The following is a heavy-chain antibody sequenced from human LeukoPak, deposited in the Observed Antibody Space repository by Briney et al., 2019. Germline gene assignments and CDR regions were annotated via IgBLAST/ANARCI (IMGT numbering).Heavy chain of an antibody. J-gene: IGHJ4*02. CDR1: GGSFSGYY. CDR3: ARYSRYCSGGSCSPFDY. D-gene: IGHD2-15*01. CDR2: INHSGST. Sequence: PSEPLSLTCAVYGGSFSGYYWCWIRHPPEKGLEWIGEINHSGSTNYNPSLKSRVTISVDTSKNQFSLKRSSVTAADTAVYYCARYSRYCSGGSCSPFDYWGQGTLVTVSS. V-gene: IGHV4-34*01.